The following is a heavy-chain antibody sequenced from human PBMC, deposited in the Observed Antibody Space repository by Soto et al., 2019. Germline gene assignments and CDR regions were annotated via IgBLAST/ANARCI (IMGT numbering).Heavy chain of an antibody. CDR2: IYYSGST. Sequence: SETLSLTCTVSGGSISSYYWSWIRQPPGKGLEWIGYIYYSGSTNYNPSLKSRVTISVDTSKNQFSLKLSSVTAADTAVYYCARGYSNYNFAYYYYMDVWGKGTTVTVSS. CDR1: GGSISSYY. J-gene: IGHJ6*03. D-gene: IGHD4-4*01. V-gene: IGHV4-59*01. CDR3: ARGYSNYNFAYYYYMDV.